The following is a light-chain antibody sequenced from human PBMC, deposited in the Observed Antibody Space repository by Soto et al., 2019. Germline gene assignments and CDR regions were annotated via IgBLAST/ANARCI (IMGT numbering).Light chain of an antibody. V-gene: IGKV3-15*01. CDR3: QQYNNGPLYT. Sequence: EIAMTQSPATLSVSPGERATLSCRASQRVSSNLAWYQQKPGQAPRLLIYGASTRATGIPARFSGSGSVTEFTLTISSLQSEDFAVYYCQQYNNGPLYTFGQGTKLEIK. J-gene: IGKJ2*01. CDR2: GAS. CDR1: QRVSSN.